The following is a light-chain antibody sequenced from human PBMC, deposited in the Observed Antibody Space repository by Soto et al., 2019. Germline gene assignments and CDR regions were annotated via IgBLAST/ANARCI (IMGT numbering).Light chain of an antibody. CDR1: QSVSSNY. CDR2: GAS. V-gene: IGKV3-20*01. J-gene: IGKJ2*01. Sequence: EIVLTQSPGTLSLSPGERATLSCRASQSVSSNYLAWYQQKPGQAPRLLIYGASSRATGIPDRFSGSGSGTDFTLTISRLEAEDFAVYYCQQYDSSLYTFGQGTKVDIK. CDR3: QQYDSSLYT.